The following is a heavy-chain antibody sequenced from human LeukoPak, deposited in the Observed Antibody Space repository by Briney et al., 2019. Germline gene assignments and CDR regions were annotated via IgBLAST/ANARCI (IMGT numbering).Heavy chain of an antibody. J-gene: IGHJ4*02. CDR2: INQSGST. Sequence: SETLSLTCAVYGGSFSGYYLSWIRQPPGKGLEWIGEINQSGSTNYNPSLKSRVTISVDTSMNQFSLKLSSVTAADTAVYYCAGGGYWGQGTLVTVSS. CDR3: AGGGY. CDR1: GGSFSGYY. V-gene: IGHV4-34*01.